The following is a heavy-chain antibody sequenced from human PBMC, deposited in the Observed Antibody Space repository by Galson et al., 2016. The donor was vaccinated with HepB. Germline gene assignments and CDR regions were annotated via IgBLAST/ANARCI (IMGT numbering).Heavy chain of an antibody. V-gene: IGHV3-23*01. D-gene: IGHD2-8*01. Sequence: SLRLSCAASGFNFNIYAMAWVRQAPGKGLQWVSAISPRGTDTYYADSVMGRFSISRDNPKTTVYLQMDSLRAEETAVYYCARDTYGAFDPWGQGALDTVSS. CDR1: GFNFNIYA. CDR3: ARDTYGAFDP. CDR2: ISPRGTDT. J-gene: IGHJ5*02.